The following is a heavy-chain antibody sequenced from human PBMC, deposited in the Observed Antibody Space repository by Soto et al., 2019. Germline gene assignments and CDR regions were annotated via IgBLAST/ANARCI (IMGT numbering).Heavy chain of an antibody. D-gene: IGHD6-19*01. Sequence: GGSLRLSCAASGFTFDDYAMHWVRQAPGKGLEWVSGISWNSGNIGYADSVQGRFTISRDNPKNSLYLQMKSLTTADTALYYCAKDDGSSGWFKAFGLWGQGTMVTVSS. V-gene: IGHV3-9*01. CDR3: AKDDGSSGWFKAFGL. J-gene: IGHJ3*01. CDR1: GFTFDDYA. CDR2: ISWNSGNI.